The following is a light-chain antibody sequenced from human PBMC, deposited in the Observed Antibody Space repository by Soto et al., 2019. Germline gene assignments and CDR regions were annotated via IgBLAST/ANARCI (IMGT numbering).Light chain of an antibody. J-gene: IGKJ1*01. Sequence: IVLPHSPGTMSLSPGERATLSFRASQSVSSSYLAWYQQKPGQDPRLLIYGASSRATGIPDRFSGSGSGTDFTLTISRLEPEDFAVYYCQQYGSSPRTFGQGTKVDIK. CDR3: QQYGSSPRT. CDR1: QSVSSSY. CDR2: GAS. V-gene: IGKV3-20*01.